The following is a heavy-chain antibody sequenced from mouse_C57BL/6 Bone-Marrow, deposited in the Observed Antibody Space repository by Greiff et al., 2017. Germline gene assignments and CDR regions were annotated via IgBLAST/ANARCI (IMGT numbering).Heavy chain of an antibody. CDR3: ARWRLGDY. D-gene: IGHD4-1*01. CDR1: GYTFTSYW. J-gene: IGHJ2*01. V-gene: IGHV1-69*01. CDR2: IDPSDSYT. Sequence: QVQLKQPGAELVMPGASVKLSCKASGYTFTSYWMHWVKQRPGQGLEWIGEIDPSDSYTNYNQKFKGKSTLTVDKSSSTAYMKLGSLTSEDSAVYDVARWRLGDYWGQGTTLTVSS.